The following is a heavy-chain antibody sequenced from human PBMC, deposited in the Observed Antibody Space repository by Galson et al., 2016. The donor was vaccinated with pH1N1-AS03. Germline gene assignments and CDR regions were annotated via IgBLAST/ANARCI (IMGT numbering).Heavy chain of an antibody. CDR1: AFIFSNYG. Sequence: SLRLSCAASAFIFSNYGMHWVRQAPGKGLEWVAVISYDGTNKFYPDSVKGRFTISRDNSKNTLYLQMNSLRAEDTAVYYCAKDIIIVGASLTGGYFDYWGQGTLVTVSS. J-gene: IGHJ4*02. CDR2: ISYDGTNK. CDR3: AKDIIIVGASLTGGYFDY. V-gene: IGHV3-30*18. D-gene: IGHD1-26*01.